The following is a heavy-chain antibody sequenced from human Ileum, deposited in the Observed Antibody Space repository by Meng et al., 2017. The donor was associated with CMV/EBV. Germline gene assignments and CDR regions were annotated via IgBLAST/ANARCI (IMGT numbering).Heavy chain of an antibody. V-gene: IGHV1-18*01. CDR2: ISGYNGKT. D-gene: IGHD4-17*01. J-gene: IGHJ4*02. Sequence: ASVKVSCKASGYSFTSYGISWVRLFPGQGLEWMARISGYNGKTNIARTLQDRVIVTADTTTTTAYMELRSLRSDDTAVYYCARDGPDYGEYINFDYWGQGTQVTVSS. CDR1: GYSFTSYG. CDR3: ARDGPDYGEYINFDY.